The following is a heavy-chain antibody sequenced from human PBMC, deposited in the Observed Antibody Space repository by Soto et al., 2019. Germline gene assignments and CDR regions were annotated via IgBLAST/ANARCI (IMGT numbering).Heavy chain of an antibody. D-gene: IGHD6-19*01. J-gene: IGHJ4*02. CDR3: ARTVAGYFDY. CDR1: GYTFTSSG. Sequence: ASVKVSCKASGYTFTSSGISWVRQAPGQGPEWMGWISTYNGNTNYAQNLQGRVAMTTDTSTSTAYMELRGLRSDDTAVYYCARTVAGYFDYWGQGTLVTVSS. V-gene: IGHV1-18*01. CDR2: ISTYNGNT.